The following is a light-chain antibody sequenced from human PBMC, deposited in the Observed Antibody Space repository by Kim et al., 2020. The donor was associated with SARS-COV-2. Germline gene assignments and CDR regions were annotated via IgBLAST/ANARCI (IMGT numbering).Light chain of an antibody. V-gene: IGLV3-19*01. CDR2: GKD. CDR1: SLRTED. Sequence: ALGETVRIKCAGDSLRTEDATWYQQKPGQAPEPVIYGKDKRPSGIPDRFSGSTSGNTASLTITGAQAEDEADYYCNSRDSSDNHWLFGGGTQLTVL. J-gene: IGLJ3*02. CDR3: NSRDSSDNHWL.